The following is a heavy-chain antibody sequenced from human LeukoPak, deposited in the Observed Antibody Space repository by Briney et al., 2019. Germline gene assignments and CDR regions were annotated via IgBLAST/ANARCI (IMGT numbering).Heavy chain of an antibody. CDR1: GFTFSNAW. J-gene: IGHJ5*02. Sequence: PGGSLRLSCAASGFTFSNAWMSWVRQAPGKGLEWVSAISGSGGSTYYADSVKGRFTISRDNSKNTLYLQMNSLRAEDTAVYYCARDLHITMVRGVISWFDPWGQGTLVTVSS. CDR3: ARDLHITMVRGVISWFDP. V-gene: IGHV3-23*01. D-gene: IGHD3-10*01. CDR2: ISGSGGST.